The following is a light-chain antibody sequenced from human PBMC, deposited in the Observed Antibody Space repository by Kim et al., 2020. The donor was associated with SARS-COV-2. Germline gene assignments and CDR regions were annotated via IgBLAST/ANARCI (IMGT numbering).Light chain of an antibody. CDR2: KAS. CDR3: QQYNSYCT. J-gene: IGKJ1*01. CDR1: QSISSW. V-gene: IGKV1-5*03. Sequence: DIQMTQSPSTLSASVGDRVTITCRASQSISSWLAWYQQKPRKAPKLLIYKASSLESGVPSRFSGSGSGTEFTLTISSLQPDDFATYYCQQYNSYCTFGQGTKVDIK.